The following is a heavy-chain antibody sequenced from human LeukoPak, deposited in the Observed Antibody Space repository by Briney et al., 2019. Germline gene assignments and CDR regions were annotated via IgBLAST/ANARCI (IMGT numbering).Heavy chain of an antibody. Sequence: SETLSLTCTVSGGSISSSSYYWGWIRQPPGKGLEWIGSIYYSGSTYYNPSLKSRVTISVDTSKNQFSLKLSSVTAADTAVYYCARERSSSFDYWGQGTLVAVSS. CDR1: GGSISSSSYY. CDR2: IYYSGST. CDR3: ARERSSSFDY. J-gene: IGHJ4*02. D-gene: IGHD6-6*01. V-gene: IGHV4-39*07.